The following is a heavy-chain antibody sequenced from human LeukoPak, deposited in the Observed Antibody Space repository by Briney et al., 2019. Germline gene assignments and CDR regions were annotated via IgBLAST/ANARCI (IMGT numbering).Heavy chain of an antibody. CDR1: GFTFNTYT. V-gene: IGHV3-48*01. CDR3: TRLGYIDDGIAS. CDR2: ISGSSGII. D-gene: IGHD5-24*01. J-gene: IGHJ5*02. Sequence: PGGSLRLSCAASGFTFNTYTMNWVRQAPGKGLEWVSYISGSSGIIDYADSVRGRFTISRDNAKNSLYLQMNSLRAEDTAIYYCTRLGYIDDGIASWGQGTLVTVSS.